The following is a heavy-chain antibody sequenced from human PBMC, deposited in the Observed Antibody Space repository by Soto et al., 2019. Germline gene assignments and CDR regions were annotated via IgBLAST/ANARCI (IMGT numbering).Heavy chain of an antibody. CDR2: IIPIFGTA. V-gene: IGHV1-69*12. CDR3: ASRHSYCSGGSCWGGFWFDP. D-gene: IGHD2-15*01. Sequence: QVQLVQSGAEVKKPGSSVKVSCKASGGTFSSYAISWVRQAPGQGLEWMGGIIPIFGTANYAQKFQGRVTITADESTSTAYMELSSLRSEDTAVYYCASRHSYCSGGSCWGGFWFDPWGQGTLVTVSS. CDR1: GGTFSSYA. J-gene: IGHJ5*02.